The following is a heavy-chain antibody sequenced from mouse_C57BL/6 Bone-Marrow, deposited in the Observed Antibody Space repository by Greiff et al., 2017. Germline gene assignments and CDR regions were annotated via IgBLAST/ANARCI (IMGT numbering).Heavy chain of an antibody. V-gene: IGHV3-6*01. Sequence: EVQLVESGPGLVKPSQSLSLTCSVTGYSITSGYYWNWIRQFPGNKLEWMGYISYDGSNNYNPSLKNRISITRDTSKNQFFLKLNSVTTEDTATYYCASFATVVNYFDYWGQGTTLTVSS. D-gene: IGHD1-1*01. CDR2: ISYDGSN. CDR3: ASFATVVNYFDY. J-gene: IGHJ2*01. CDR1: GYSITSGYY.